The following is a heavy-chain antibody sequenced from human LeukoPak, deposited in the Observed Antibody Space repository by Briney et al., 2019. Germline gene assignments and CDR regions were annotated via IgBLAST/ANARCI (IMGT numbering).Heavy chain of an antibody. J-gene: IGHJ6*03. V-gene: IGHV3-49*04. CDR2: IRSKAYGGTT. CDR1: GFTFSNAW. D-gene: IGHD6-13*01. Sequence: GGSLRLSCAASGFTFSNAWMSWVRQAPGKGLEWVGFIRSKAYGGTTEYAASVKGRFTISRDDSKSIAYLQMNSLKTEDTAVYYCTRDSKDESWYDYYYYMDVWGKGTTVTVSS. CDR3: TRDSKDESWYDYYYYMDV.